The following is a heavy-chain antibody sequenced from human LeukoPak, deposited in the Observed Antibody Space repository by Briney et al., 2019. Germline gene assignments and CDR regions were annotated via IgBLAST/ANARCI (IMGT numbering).Heavy chain of an antibody. CDR1: GFTFSIHG. J-gene: IGHJ4*02. D-gene: IGHD2-21*02. Sequence: PGGSLRLSCAASGFTFSIHGMNWVRQAPGKGLEWVSSISSRSYIYYADSVKGRFIISRDNAKNSLYLQMNSLRAEDTALYYCARGGGDVPIDYWGQGTLVTVSS. V-gene: IGHV3-21*01. CDR2: ISSRSYI. CDR3: ARGGGDVPIDY.